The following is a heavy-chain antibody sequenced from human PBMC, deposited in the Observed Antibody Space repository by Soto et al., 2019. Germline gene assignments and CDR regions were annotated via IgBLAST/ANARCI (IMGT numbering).Heavy chain of an antibody. CDR2: ISYDGSNK. D-gene: IGHD3-3*01. V-gene: IGHV3-30*18. CDR1: GFTFSSYG. CDR3: AKDIEWLSHWALFDY. J-gene: IGHJ4*02. Sequence: PGGSLRLSCAASGFTFSSYGMHWVRQAPGKGLEWVAVISYDGSNKYYADSVKGRFTISRDNSKNTLYLQMNSLRAEDTAVYYCAKDIEWLSHWALFDYWGQGTLVTVSS.